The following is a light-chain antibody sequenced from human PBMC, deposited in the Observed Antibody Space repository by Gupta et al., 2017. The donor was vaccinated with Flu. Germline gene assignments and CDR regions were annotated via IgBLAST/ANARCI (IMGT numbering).Light chain of an antibody. V-gene: IGKV1-33*01. J-gene: IGKJ1*01. CDR2: DAS. Sequence: DIQMTQSPSSLSASVGDRVTITCQASQDIRNYLNWYQQKPGKAPKLLIYDASNWETGVTSRFSGSGSGKDVTFTISSRQQEDIATYYCQQYENLPSWTFGQGTKVEIK. CDR1: QDIRNY. CDR3: QQYENLPSWT.